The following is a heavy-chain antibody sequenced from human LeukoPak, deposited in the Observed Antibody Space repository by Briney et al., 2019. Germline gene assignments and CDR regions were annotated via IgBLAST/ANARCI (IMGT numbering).Heavy chain of an antibody. CDR1: GGSISSGGYY. J-gene: IGHJ4*02. V-gene: IGHV4-31*03. CDR3: ARERIAAAGTVFDY. CDR2: IYYSGST. D-gene: IGHD6-13*01. Sequence: SETLSLTCTVSGGSISSGGYYWSWIRQHPGKGLEWIGYIYYSGSTYYNPSLKSRVTISVDTSKNQFSLKLSSVTAADTAVYYCARERIAAAGTVFDYWGQGTLATVSS.